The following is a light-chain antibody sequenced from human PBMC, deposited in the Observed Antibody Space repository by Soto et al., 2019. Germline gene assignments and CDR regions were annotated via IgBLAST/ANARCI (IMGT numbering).Light chain of an antibody. CDR1: QSISSNY. J-gene: IGKJ1*01. CDR3: QQYDDSMT. CDR2: GAS. Sequence: EIVLTQSPGTLSLSPGERATLSCRASQSISSNYLAWYQQKPGQAPRLLIYGASTRATGIPDRFSGSGSGTDFTLTISRLEPEDFAVYHCQQYDDSMTFGQVTKGDIK. V-gene: IGKV3-20*01.